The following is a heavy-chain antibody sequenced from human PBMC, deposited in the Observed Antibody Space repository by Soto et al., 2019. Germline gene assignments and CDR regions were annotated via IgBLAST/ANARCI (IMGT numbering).Heavy chain of an antibody. Sequence: QVQLVQSGAEVKKPGSSVKVSCKASGGTFSSYAISWVRQAPGQGLEWMGGIIPIFGTAHYAQKFQGRVTITADESTSTAYMELRSLRSEDTAVYYWAREGSGGSYHLDYCGQGTLVTVSS. J-gene: IGHJ4*02. D-gene: IGHD1-26*01. CDR2: IIPIFGTA. CDR3: AREGSGGSYHLDY. V-gene: IGHV1-69*01. CDR1: GGTFSSYA.